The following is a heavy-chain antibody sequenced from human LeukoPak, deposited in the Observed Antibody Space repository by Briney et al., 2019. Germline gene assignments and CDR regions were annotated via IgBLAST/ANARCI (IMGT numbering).Heavy chain of an antibody. CDR3: AKWGCSGGSCYPFDY. D-gene: IGHD2-15*01. V-gene: IGHV3-23*01. J-gene: IGHJ4*02. Sequence: GGPLRLSCAASGFTFSSYGMHWVRQAPGKGLEWVSAISGSRNNTYYADSVKGRFTISRDNSKNTLYLQMNSLRAEDTAVYYCAKWGCSGGSCYPFDYWGQGTLVTVSS. CDR1: GFTFSSYG. CDR2: ISGSRNNT.